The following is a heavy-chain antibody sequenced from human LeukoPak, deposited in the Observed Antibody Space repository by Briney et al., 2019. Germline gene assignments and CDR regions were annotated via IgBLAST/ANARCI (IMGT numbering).Heavy chain of an antibody. CDR3: AKVSSGWSLDY. CDR2: LSGSDRTT. J-gene: IGHJ4*02. D-gene: IGHD6-19*01. CDR1: GFTFSSYA. Sequence: GGSLRLSCATSGFTFSSYAMSWLRQGPGKGLEWVSSLSGSDRTTYYADSVKGRFTTSRDNSKNTLYLQMSSLRGEDTAVYYCAKVSSGWSLDYWGQGTLVTVSS. V-gene: IGHV3-23*01.